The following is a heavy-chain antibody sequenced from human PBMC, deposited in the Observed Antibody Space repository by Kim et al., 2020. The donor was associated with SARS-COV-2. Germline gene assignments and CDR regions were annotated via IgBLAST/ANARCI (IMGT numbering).Heavy chain of an antibody. V-gene: IGHV5-51*01. CDR3: ARQMITFGDPTDAFDI. J-gene: IGHJ3*02. Sequence: SFQGQVTISADKSISTAYLQWSSLKASDTAMYYCARQMITFGDPTDAFDIWGQGTMVTVSS. D-gene: IGHD3-16*01.